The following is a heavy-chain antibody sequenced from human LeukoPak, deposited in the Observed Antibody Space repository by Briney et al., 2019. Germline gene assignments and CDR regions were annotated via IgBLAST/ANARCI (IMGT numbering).Heavy chain of an antibody. CDR3: ARAGKMTTVTPNY. Sequence: ASVKVSCKASGYTFTSYDINWVRQATGQGLEWMGWMNPNSGNTGYAQKFQGRVTMTRNTSLSTAYMELSSLRSEDTAVYYCARAGKMTTVTPNYWGQGTLVTVSS. V-gene: IGHV1-8*01. D-gene: IGHD4-17*01. CDR2: MNPNSGNT. J-gene: IGHJ4*02. CDR1: GYTFTSYD.